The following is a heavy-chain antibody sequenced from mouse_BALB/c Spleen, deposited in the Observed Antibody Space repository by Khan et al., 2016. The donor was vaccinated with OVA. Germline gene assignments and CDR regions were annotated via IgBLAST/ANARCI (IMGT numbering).Heavy chain of an antibody. Sequence: QVQLQQSGAELARPGASVKLSCKASGYTFSVYYINWVKQRTGQGLEWIGEISPGSGDTYYNEKFKGKATLTADKSSSTAYMQLSSLTSEASAVYCCARRNYFGYTFAYWGQGTLVTVSA. J-gene: IGHJ3*01. CDR2: ISPGSGDT. CDR1: GYTFSVYY. D-gene: IGHD1-2*01. CDR3: ARRNYFGYTFAY. V-gene: IGHV1-77*01.